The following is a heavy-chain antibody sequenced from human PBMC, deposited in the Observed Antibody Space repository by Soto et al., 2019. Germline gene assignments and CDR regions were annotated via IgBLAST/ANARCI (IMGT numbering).Heavy chain of an antibody. J-gene: IGHJ6*02. CDR2: INHSGST. Sequence: SETLSLTCAVYGGSLSGYYWSWIRQPPGKGLEWIGEINHSGSTNYNPSLKSRVTISVDTSKNQFSLKLSSVTAADTAVYYCARGRGDIVVVPAAPGYGMDVWGQGTTVTVSS. CDR3: ARGRGDIVVVPAAPGYGMDV. CDR1: GGSLSGYY. V-gene: IGHV4-34*01. D-gene: IGHD2-2*01.